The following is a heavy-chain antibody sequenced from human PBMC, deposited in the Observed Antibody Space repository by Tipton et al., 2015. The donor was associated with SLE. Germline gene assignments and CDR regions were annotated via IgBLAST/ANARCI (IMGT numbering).Heavy chain of an antibody. Sequence: TLSLTCTVSGVSISDHYWGWIRQPPGKGLEWIGSIFYTGSTYYNPSLKSRVSFSIDTSKHQFSLKLNSVTAADTAVYYCARRHYSGPFDSWGQGTLVTVSS. CDR2: IFYTGST. D-gene: IGHD5-12*01. J-gene: IGHJ4*02. V-gene: IGHV4-39*07. CDR1: GVSISDHY. CDR3: ARRHYSGPFDS.